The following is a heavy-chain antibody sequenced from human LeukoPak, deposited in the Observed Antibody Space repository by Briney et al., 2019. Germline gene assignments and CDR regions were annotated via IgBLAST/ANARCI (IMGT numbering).Heavy chain of an antibody. CDR3: ARGLTTSQAVHGSGSSQMDFDY. D-gene: IGHD3-10*01. V-gene: IGHV4-34*01. CDR1: GGSFSGYY. Sequence: SETLSLTCAVYGGSFSGYYWSWIRQPPGKGLEWIGEINHSGSTNYNPSLKSRVTISVDTSKNQFSLKLSSVTAADTAVYYCARGLTTSQAVHGSGSSQMDFDYWGQGTLVTVSS. J-gene: IGHJ4*02. CDR2: INHSGST.